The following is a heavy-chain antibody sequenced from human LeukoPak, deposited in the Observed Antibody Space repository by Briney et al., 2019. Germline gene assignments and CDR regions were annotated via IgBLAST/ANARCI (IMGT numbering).Heavy chain of an antibody. Sequence: ASVKVSCKASGYTFTSYGISWVRQAPGRGLEWMGWISAYNGNTNYAQKLQGRVTMTTDTSTSTAYMELRSLRSDDTAVYYCARDRPFRGSYPMRYFDYWGQGTLVTVSS. CDR3: ARDRPFRGSYPMRYFDY. CDR1: GYTFTSYG. CDR2: ISAYNGNT. D-gene: IGHD1-26*01. V-gene: IGHV1-18*01. J-gene: IGHJ4*02.